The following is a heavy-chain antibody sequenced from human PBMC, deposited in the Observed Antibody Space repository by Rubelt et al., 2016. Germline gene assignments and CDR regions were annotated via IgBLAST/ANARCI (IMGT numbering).Heavy chain of an antibody. CDR1: GGSITSSSHF. CDR3: ARTRAWFDP. CDR2: VYYTGDT. J-gene: IGHJ5*02. Sequence: QLQLQESGPGLVKPSETLSLTCVVSGGSITSSSHFWGWIRQPPGRGLEWIASVYYTGDTYYSPSLKSRVTMSVDTAKNQFSLKLTSVTAADTAVYYCARTRAWFDPWGQGTLVTVSS. V-gene: IGHV4-39*01.